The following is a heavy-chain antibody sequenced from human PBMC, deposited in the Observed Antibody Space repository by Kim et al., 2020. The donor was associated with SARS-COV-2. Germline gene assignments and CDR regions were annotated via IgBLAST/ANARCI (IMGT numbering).Heavy chain of an antibody. D-gene: IGHD3-16*02. J-gene: IGHJ4*02. Sequence: GGSLRLSCAASGFTSNNYWMHWVRQAPGKGLVWVSRINSDGSSTSYADSVKGRFTISRDNAKNTLYLQMNSLRAEDTAVYYCARGMAGIYHYWGQGTLVTVSS. CDR1: GFTSNNYW. CDR2: INSDGSST. V-gene: IGHV3-74*01. CDR3: ARGMAGIYHY.